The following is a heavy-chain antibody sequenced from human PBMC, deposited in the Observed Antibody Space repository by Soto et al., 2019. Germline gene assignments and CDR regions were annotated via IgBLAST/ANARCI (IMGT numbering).Heavy chain of an antibody. Sequence: GASVKVSCKASGGTFSSYTISWVRQAPGQGLEWMGRIIPILGIANYAQKFQGRVTITADKSTSTAYMELSSLRSEDTAVYYCARDSRSSSWYTGYYFDYWVQGTLVTVSS. V-gene: IGHV1-69*04. J-gene: IGHJ4*02. CDR2: IIPILGIA. CDR3: ARDSRSSSWYTGYYFDY. D-gene: IGHD6-13*01. CDR1: GGTFSSYT.